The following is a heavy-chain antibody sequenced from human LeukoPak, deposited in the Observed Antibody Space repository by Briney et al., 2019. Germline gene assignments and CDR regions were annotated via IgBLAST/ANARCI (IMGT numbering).Heavy chain of an antibody. CDR3: ARGWQWLPAAYYFDY. D-gene: IGHD6-19*01. CDR1: GFTFSSYG. CDR2: INWNGGST. Sequence: GGSLRLSCAASGFTFSSYGMSWVRQAPGKGLEWVSGINWNGGSTGYADSVKGRFTISRDNAKNSLYLQMKSLRAEDTALYYCARGWQWLPAAYYFDYWGQGALVTVSS. J-gene: IGHJ4*02. V-gene: IGHV3-20*04.